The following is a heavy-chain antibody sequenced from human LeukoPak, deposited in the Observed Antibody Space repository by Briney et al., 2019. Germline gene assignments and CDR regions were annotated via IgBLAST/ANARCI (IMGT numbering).Heavy chain of an antibody. CDR2: ISAYNGNT. CDR3: SRRPIVGATWWVGP. D-gene: IGHD1-26*01. CDR1: GYTFTSYG. V-gene: IGHV1-18*01. Sequence: GASVKVSCKASGYTFTSYGISWVRQAPGQGLEWMGWISAYNGNTNYAQKLQGRVTMTTDTSTSKAYMELRSLRSDDTAVYYCSRRPIVGATWWVGPWGQGTLVTVSS. J-gene: IGHJ5*02.